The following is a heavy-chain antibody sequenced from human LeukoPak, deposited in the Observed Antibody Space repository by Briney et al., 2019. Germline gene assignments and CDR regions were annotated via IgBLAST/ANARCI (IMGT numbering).Heavy chain of an antibody. J-gene: IGHJ3*02. V-gene: IGHV3-7*01. Sequence: GGSLRLSCAASGLTFSSYWMSWVRQTPGKALEWVANIKQDGSEKYYVDSVKGRFTISRDNAKNSLYLQMNSLRAEDTAVYYCAKGGGIAARDAFDIWGQGTMVTVSS. CDR1: GLTFSSYW. CDR2: IKQDGSEK. D-gene: IGHD6-6*01. CDR3: AKGGGIAARDAFDI.